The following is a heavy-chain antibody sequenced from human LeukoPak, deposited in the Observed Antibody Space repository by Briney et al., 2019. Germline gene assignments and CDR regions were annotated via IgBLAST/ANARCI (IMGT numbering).Heavy chain of an antibody. CDR2: ISSSSSYI. J-gene: IGHJ4*02. V-gene: IGHV3-21*01. D-gene: IGHD1-26*01. CDR1: GFTFSGYS. CDR3: ATESGTYSGTCFDY. Sequence: GDSLRLSCAASGFTFSGYSMNWVRQAPGKGLEWVSSISSSSSYIYYEDSVKGRFTISRDNAKNSLYLQMNSLRAEDTAVYYCATESGTYSGTCFDYWGQGTLVTVSS.